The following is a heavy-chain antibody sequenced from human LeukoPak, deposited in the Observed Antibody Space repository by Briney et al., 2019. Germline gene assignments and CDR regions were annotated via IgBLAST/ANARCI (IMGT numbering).Heavy chain of an antibody. D-gene: IGHD2-21*01. CDR1: GYTLTELS. V-gene: IGHV1-24*01. Sequence: ASVKVSCKVSGYTLTELSMHWVRQAPGKGLEWMGGFDPEDGETIYAQKFQGRVTMTEDTSTDTAYMELGSLRSEDTAVYYCATGHYIFIRRVYYYYGMDVWGQGTTVTVSS. CDR3: ATGHYIFIRRVYYYYGMDV. CDR2: FDPEDGET. J-gene: IGHJ6*02.